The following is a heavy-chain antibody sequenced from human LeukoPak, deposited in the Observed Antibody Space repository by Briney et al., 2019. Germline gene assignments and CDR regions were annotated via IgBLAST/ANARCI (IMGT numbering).Heavy chain of an antibody. J-gene: IGHJ4*02. CDR2: ICHSGST. CDR3: AREGLRLIDY. D-gene: IGHD5-12*01. V-gene: IGHV4-38-2*02. Sequence: SETLSLTCTVSGYSISSGYYWGWIRQPPGKGLEWIGSICHSGSTYYNPSLKSRVTISVDTSKNQFSLKLSSVTAADTAVYYCAREGLRLIDYWGQGTLVTVSS. CDR1: GYSISSGYY.